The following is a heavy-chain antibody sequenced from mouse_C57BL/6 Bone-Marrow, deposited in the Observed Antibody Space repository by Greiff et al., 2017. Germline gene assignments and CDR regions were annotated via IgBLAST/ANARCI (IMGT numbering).Heavy chain of an antibody. J-gene: IGHJ2*01. V-gene: IGHV14-4*01. CDR3: TPTTVVKDY. Sequence: EVQLQQSGAELVRPGASVKLSCTASGFNIKDDYMHWVKQRPEQGLEWIGWIDPETGDTAYASKFQGKATITADTSSNTAYLQLSRLTSEDTAVYYCTPTTVVKDYWGQGTTLTVSS. CDR1: GFNIKDDY. CDR2: IDPETGDT. D-gene: IGHD1-1*01.